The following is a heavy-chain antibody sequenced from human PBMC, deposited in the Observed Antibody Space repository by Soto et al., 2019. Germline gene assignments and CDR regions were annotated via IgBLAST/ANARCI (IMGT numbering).Heavy chain of an antibody. V-gene: IGHV3-30*18. D-gene: IGHD3-3*01. J-gene: IGHJ4*02. CDR3: VKAVFTIFGGEFDY. CDR1: GFTFSNYG. Sequence: QPGGSLRLSCAASGFTFSNYGMHWVRQAPGKGLEWVAVISYDGSNKYYADSVKGRFTISRDNSKNTLYLQMDSLRAEDTAVYYCVKAVFTIFGGEFDYWGQGTHVTVSS. CDR2: ISYDGSNK.